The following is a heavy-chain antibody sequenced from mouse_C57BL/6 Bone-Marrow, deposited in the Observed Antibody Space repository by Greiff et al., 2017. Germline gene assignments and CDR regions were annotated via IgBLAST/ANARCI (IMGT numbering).Heavy chain of an antibody. V-gene: IGHV14-4*01. D-gene: IGHD2-4*01. J-gene: IGHJ4*01. CDR2: FDPENGDT. CDR3: TGYYDDEYAMDY. Sequence: EVQLQQSGAELVRPGASVKLSCTASGFNITDDYMHWVTQRPEQGLEWIGWFDPENGDTEYASKFQGKATITADTSSNTAYLQLSSLTSEDAAVYYCTGYYDDEYAMDYWGQGTSGTVSS. CDR1: GFNITDDY.